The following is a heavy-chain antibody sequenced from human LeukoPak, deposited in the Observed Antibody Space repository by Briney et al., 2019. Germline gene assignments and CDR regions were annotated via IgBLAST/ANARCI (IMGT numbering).Heavy chain of an antibody. V-gene: IGHV4-39*01. CDR3: ARASGSGSYYAN. J-gene: IGHJ4*02. Sequence: PSETLSLTCTVSGGSISSSSSDYYWGWVRQPPGKGLEWIGSISYSWTTYYNPSLKSRVTISADTSNNQFSLKLTSLTAADTAVYYCARASGSGSYYANWGQGTLVTVSS. D-gene: IGHD3-10*01. CDR1: GGSISSSSSDYY. CDR2: ISYSWTT.